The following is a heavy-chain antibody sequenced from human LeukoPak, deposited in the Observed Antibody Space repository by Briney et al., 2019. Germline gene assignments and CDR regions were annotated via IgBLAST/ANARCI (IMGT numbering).Heavy chain of an antibody. CDR1: GFTFSSSG. J-gene: IGHJ4*02. CDR3: AKEGGIAAAGALDY. Sequence: PGGSLRLSCAASGFTFSSSGMSWVRQAPGKGLEWVSAISGSGGSTYYADSVKGRFTISRDNSKNTLYLQMNSLRAEDTAVYYCAKEGGIAAAGALDYWGQGTLVTVSS. CDR2: ISGSGGST. D-gene: IGHD6-13*01. V-gene: IGHV3-23*01.